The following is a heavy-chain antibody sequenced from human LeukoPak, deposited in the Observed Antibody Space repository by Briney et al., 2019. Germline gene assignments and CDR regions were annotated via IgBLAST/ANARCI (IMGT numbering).Heavy chain of an antibody. Sequence: GGSLRLACAASGLTFSSYGMDWVRQAPGKGLEWVAGISYDGSNKYYADSVKGRFTISRDNSKNTLYLQMNSLRAEDTAVYYCAKDGSGSGWYYYYYYMDVWGKGTTVTVSS. J-gene: IGHJ6*03. CDR1: GLTFSSYG. D-gene: IGHD6-19*01. CDR3: AKDGSGSGWYYYYYYMDV. CDR2: ISYDGSNK. V-gene: IGHV3-30*18.